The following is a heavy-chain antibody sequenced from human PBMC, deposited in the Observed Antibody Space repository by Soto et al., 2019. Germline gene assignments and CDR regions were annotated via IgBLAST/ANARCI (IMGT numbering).Heavy chain of an antibody. CDR1: GYTFTSSY. CDR2: INPSGGST. D-gene: IGHD3-22*01. Sequence: QVQLVQSGAEVKKPGASGKVSCKASGYTFTSSYMNWWGQAPGQGLVWMGIINPSGGSTRYAQKFQGRVTMTRDTSTSTVYMELSSLRSEDTAVYYCARGLIYDSSGYYFDYWGQGTLVTVSS. V-gene: IGHV1-46*01. CDR3: ARGLIYDSSGYYFDY. J-gene: IGHJ4*02.